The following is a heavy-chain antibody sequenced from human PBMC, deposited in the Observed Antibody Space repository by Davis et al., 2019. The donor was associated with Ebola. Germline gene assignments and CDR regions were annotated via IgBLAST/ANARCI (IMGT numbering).Heavy chain of an antibody. J-gene: IGHJ6*02. CDR1: GFTFSSYG. D-gene: IGHD3-10*01. V-gene: IGHV3-53*01. Sequence: GESLKISCAASGFTFSSYGMHWVRQAPGKGLGWVSVIYSVCSTYYADSVKGRFTISRDNSKNTLYLQMNSLRAEDTAVYYCASEWFRGSYYYYGMDVWGQGTTVTVSS. CDR2: IYSVCST. CDR3: ASEWFRGSYYYYGMDV.